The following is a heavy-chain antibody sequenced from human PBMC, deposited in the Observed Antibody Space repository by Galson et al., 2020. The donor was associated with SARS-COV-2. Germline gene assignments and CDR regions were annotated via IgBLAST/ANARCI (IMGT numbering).Heavy chain of an antibody. D-gene: IGHD1-26*01. CDR3: AIDVSWAMFGLDV. CDR1: GFTFNIYS. V-gene: IGHV3-21*01. CDR2: ISSSSTYI. Sequence: AGSLTLSCAVSGFTFNIYSMNWVRQPPGKGLEWVSAISSSSTYIYYADPMKRRFTISRDNAKNSLSLQMNSLRAEDTAVYYCAIDVSWAMFGLDVWGQGTTVTVS. J-gene: IGHJ6*02.